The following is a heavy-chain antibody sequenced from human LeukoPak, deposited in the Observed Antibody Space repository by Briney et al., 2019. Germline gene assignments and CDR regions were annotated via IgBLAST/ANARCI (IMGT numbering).Heavy chain of an antibody. Sequence: ASVKVSCKASGYTFTSYCMHWVRQAPGQGLEWMGWINPNSGGTNYAQKFQGRVTMTRDTSISTAYMELSRLSSDDTAVYYCASEDNWNDVSYYFDYWGQGTLVTVSS. D-gene: IGHD1-20*01. V-gene: IGHV1-2*02. J-gene: IGHJ4*02. CDR3: ASEDNWNDVSYYFDY. CDR2: INPNSGGT. CDR1: GYTFTSYC.